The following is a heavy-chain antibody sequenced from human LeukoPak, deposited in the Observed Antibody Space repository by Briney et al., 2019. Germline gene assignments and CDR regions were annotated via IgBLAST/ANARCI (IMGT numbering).Heavy chain of an antibody. CDR2: INHSGST. D-gene: IGHD3-22*01. V-gene: IGHV4-34*01. CDR3: ARENSSGRGRLRYFDY. CDR1: GGSFSDYY. J-gene: IGHJ4*02. Sequence: KPSETLSLTCAVYGGSFSDYYWSWIRQPPGKGLEWIGEINHSGSTNYNPSLKSRVTISVDTSKNQFSLKLSSVTAADTAVYYCARENSSGRGRLRYFDYWGQGTLVTVSS.